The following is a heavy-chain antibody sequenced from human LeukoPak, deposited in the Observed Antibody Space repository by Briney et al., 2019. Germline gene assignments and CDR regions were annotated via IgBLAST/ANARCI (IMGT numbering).Heavy chain of an antibody. V-gene: IGHV3-74*01. J-gene: IGHJ6*02. Sequence: PGGSLRLSCAASGFTFSSYAMHWVRQAPGKGLVWVSRINSDGSSTSYADSVKGRFTISRDNAKNTLYLQMNSLRAEDTAVYYCAREISGYSSGWIYYYYYGMDVWGQGTTVTVSS. CDR1: GFTFSSYA. CDR2: INSDGSST. D-gene: IGHD6-19*01. CDR3: AREISGYSSGWIYYYYYGMDV.